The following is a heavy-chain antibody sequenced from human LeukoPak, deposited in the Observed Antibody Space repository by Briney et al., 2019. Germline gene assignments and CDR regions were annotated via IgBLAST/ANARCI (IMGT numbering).Heavy chain of an antibody. D-gene: IGHD6-19*01. Sequence: GGSLRLSCAASGFTFSSYGMHWVRQAPGKGLEWVAVIWYDGSNKYYADSVKGRFTISRDNSKNTLYLQMNSLRAEDTAVYYCAKVFRGIAVAGHDAFDIWGQGTMVTVSS. CDR2: IWYDGSNK. CDR1: GFTFSSYG. V-gene: IGHV3-33*06. J-gene: IGHJ3*02. CDR3: AKVFRGIAVAGHDAFDI.